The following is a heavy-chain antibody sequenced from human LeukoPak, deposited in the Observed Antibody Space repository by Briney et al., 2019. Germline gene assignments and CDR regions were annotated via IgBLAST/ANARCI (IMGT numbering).Heavy chain of an antibody. J-gene: IGHJ4*02. Sequence: GGSLKLSCAASGFALSGYGMNWVRQAPGKGLEWVSYISGASSSIYYADSVRGRFTISRDNAKNSLYLQMNSLRDDDTAVYYCARGLSTCDYWGQGTLVTVSS. CDR2: ISGASSSI. CDR3: ARGLSTCDY. CDR1: GFALSGYG. D-gene: IGHD3-10*01. V-gene: IGHV3-48*02.